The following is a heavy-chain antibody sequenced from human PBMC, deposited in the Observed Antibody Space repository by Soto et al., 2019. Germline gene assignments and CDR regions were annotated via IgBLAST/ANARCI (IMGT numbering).Heavy chain of an antibody. CDR1: GGPISCYY. CDR2: IYYSGST. Sequence: SETLSLTCTVSGGPISCYYWSWIRQPPGKGLEWIGYIYYSGSTNYNPSLKSRVTISVDKSKNQFSLKLSSVTAADTAVYYCARWQQLAYYYYYGMDVWGQGTTVTVS. J-gene: IGHJ6*02. V-gene: IGHV4-59*12. D-gene: IGHD6-13*01. CDR3: ARWQQLAYYYYYGMDV.